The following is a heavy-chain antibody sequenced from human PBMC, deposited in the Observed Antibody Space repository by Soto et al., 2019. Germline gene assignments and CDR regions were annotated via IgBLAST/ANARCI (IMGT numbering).Heavy chain of an antibody. V-gene: IGHV1-69*01. CDR2: IIPIFGTA. CDR1: GGTFSSYA. CDR3: ARSGSWYCSGGSCYAFDI. J-gene: IGHJ3*02. D-gene: IGHD2-15*01. Sequence: QVQLVQSGAEVKKPGSSVKVSCKASGGTFSSYAISWVRQAPGQGLEWRGGIIPIFGTANYAQKFQCRVTITADESTSTAYMELSSLRSEDTAVYYFARSGSWYCSGGSCYAFDIWGQGTMVTVSS.